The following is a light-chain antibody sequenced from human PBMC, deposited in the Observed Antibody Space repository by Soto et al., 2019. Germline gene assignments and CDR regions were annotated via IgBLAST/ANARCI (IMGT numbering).Light chain of an antibody. Sequence: IQMTQSPSSLSASVGDTVTFTCQASQAIRNDLGWFQQRPGKPPKLLIYGISILQTGVPSRFSGSGSGTDFTLTISGLQPEDFAPYYCLHDALFPYSFGQGTRLEI. J-gene: IGKJ2*03. CDR3: LHDALFPYS. V-gene: IGKV1-6*01. CDR2: GIS. CDR1: QAIRND.